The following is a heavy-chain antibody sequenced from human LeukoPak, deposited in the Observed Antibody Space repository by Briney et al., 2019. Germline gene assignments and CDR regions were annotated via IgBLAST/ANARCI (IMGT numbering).Heavy chain of an antibody. V-gene: IGHV3-30*02. D-gene: IGHD3-10*01. CDR1: GFTFSSYG. CDR3: AKEFRRFGRYDAFDI. J-gene: IGHJ3*02. Sequence: PGGSLRLSCAASGFTFSSYGMHWVRQAPGKGLEWVAFIRYDGSNKYYADSVKGRFTISRDNSKNTLYLQMNSLRAEDTAVYYCAKEFRRFGRYDAFDIWGQGTMVTVSS. CDR2: IRYDGSNK.